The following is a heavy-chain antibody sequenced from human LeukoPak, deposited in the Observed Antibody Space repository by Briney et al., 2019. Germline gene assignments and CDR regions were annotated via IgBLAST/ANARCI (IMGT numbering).Heavy chain of an antibody. V-gene: IGHV3-23*01. D-gene: IGHD2-15*01. CDR3: AKGGYCSGGSCYNNWFDP. J-gene: IGHJ5*02. CDR1: GFTFSSYA. CDR2: ISGSGGST. Sequence: PGGSLRLSCAASGFTFSSYAMSWVRQAPGKGLEWVSAISGSGGSTYYADSVKGRFTISRDNSKNTLYLQMNSLRAEDTAVYYCAKGGYCSGGSCYNNWFDPWGQGNLVTVSS.